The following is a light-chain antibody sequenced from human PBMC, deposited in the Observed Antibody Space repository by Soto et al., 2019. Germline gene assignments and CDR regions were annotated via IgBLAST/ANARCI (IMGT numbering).Light chain of an antibody. Sequence: DIPMTQSPSTLSGSVGDSVTIXXRASQTISSWLAWYQQKPGKAPXLLIYKASTLKSGVPSRFSGSGSGTEFTLTISSLQPDDFATYYCQHYNSYSEAFGQGTKV. V-gene: IGKV1-5*03. CDR1: QTISSW. CDR3: QHYNSYSEA. CDR2: KAS. J-gene: IGKJ1*01.